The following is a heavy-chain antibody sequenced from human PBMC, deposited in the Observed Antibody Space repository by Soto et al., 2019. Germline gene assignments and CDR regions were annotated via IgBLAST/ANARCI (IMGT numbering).Heavy chain of an antibody. CDR3: ARGGPDC. J-gene: IGHJ4*02. Sequence: ASVKVSCKAIGYSFTSHYIHWVRQAPGQGLEWMGTIYPGGGSTSYAQKFQGRVTMTRDTSTSTVYMELSSLRSEDTAVYYWARGGPDCWGQGTLVTVSS. V-gene: IGHV1-46*01. CDR1: GYSFTSHY. CDR2: IYPGGGST.